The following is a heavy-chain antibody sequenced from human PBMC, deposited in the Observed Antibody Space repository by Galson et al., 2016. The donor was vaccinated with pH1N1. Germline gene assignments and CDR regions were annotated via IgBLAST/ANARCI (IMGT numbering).Heavy chain of an antibody. CDR3: ARVLRSVVFDY. Sequence: SVKVSCKASGYSFVRYYMHWVRQVPGQGLEWMGWIDPNSGDTTYNQKFQGRVIMTRDTSIGTVSMELISLKFDDTATYYCARVLRSVVFDYWGQGPLVSVSS. V-gene: IGHV1-2*02. CDR2: IDPNSGDT. D-gene: IGHD2-21*01. J-gene: IGHJ4*02. CDR1: GYSFVRYY.